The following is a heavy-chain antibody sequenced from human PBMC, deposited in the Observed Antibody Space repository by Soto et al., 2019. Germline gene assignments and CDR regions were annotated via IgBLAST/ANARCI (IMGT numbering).Heavy chain of an antibody. Sequence: SETLSLTCTVSGGSMRNYFWTGIRQPPGKGLEWIGYIHYSGTTSFFPSYNPSLRSRVTISEDTSKHQFSLKLLSVTTADTAVHFCAAGEASSRNLAPYYLDFWGQGTLVTVSS. CDR2: IHYSGTT. CDR3: AAGEASSRNLAPYYLDF. D-gene: IGHD6-13*01. J-gene: IGHJ4*02. CDR1: GGSMRNYF. V-gene: IGHV4-59*01.